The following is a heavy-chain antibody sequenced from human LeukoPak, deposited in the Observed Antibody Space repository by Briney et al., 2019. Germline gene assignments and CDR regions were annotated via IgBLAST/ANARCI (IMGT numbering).Heavy chain of an antibody. CDR2: TYYRSKWYN. Sequence: SQTLSLTCVISGDSVSSNSVAWNWIRHSPSRGLEWLGRTYYRSKWYNDYAVSVQGRITVNPDTSKNQFSLQLDSVTPHDTALYYCARGAYSTFDIWGQGTMVTVSS. D-gene: IGHD4-11*01. J-gene: IGHJ3*02. CDR3: ARGAYSTFDI. V-gene: IGHV6-1*01. CDR1: GDSVSSNSVA.